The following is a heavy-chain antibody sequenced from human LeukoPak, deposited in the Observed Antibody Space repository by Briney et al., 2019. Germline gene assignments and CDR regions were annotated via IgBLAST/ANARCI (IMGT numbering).Heavy chain of an antibody. J-gene: IGHJ4*02. D-gene: IGHD4-17*01. CDR2: INPNSGGT. CDR3: AREGIDYGDYPFDY. V-gene: IGHV1-2*02. Sequence: ASVKVSCEASGYTFTGYYMHWVRQAPGQGLEWMGWINPNSGGTNYAQKFQGRVTMTRDTSISTAYMELSRLRSDDTAVYYCAREGIDYGDYPFDYWGQGTLVTVSS. CDR1: GYTFTGYY.